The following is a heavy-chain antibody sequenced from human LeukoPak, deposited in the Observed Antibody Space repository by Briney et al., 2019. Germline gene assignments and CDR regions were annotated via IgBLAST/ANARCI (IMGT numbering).Heavy chain of an antibody. CDR2: ISAYNGNT. V-gene: IGHV1-18*01. Sequence: ASVKVSCKASGYTFTSYGISWVRQAPGQGLEWMGWISAYNGNTNYAQKLQGRVTMTTDTSTSTAYMELRSLRSDDTAVYYCARTTYYYGSGSYPADYWGQGTLVTDSS. D-gene: IGHD3-10*01. CDR1: GYTFTSYG. J-gene: IGHJ4*02. CDR3: ARTTYYYGSGSYPADY.